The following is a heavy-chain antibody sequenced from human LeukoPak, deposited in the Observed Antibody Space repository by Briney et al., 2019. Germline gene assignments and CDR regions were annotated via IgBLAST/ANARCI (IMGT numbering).Heavy chain of an antibody. Sequence: ASVKVSCKASGYTFNTYYIHWVRQAPGQGLEWMGLINPGGGDTTYAQNLQGRVTMTRDTSTSTVYMELSNLISEDTAVYYCARGPRGQRFDYWGQGALVTVSS. CDR2: INPGGGDT. CDR3: ARGPRGQRFDY. D-gene: IGHD1-1*01. V-gene: IGHV1-46*02. J-gene: IGHJ4*02. CDR1: GYTFNTYY.